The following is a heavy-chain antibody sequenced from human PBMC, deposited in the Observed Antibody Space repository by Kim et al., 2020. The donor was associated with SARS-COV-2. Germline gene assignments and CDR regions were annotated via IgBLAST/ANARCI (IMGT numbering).Heavy chain of an antibody. CDR2: IYYSGST. D-gene: IGHD6-13*01. V-gene: IGHV4-39*07. CDR1: GGSISSSSYY. J-gene: IGHJ4*02. Sequence: SETLSLTCTVSGGSISSSSYYWGWIRQPPGKGLEWIGSIYYSGSTYYNPSLKSRVTISVDTSKNQFSLKLSSVTAADTAVYYCARDYLPDNIAAAVLGYYFDYWGQGTLVTVSS. CDR3: ARDYLPDNIAAAVLGYYFDY.